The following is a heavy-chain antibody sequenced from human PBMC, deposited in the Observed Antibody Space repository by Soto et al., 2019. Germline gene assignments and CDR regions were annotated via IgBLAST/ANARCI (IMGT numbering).Heavy chain of an antibody. CDR1: GFTVGDYA. Sequence: GGSLRLSCTASGFTVGDYAMSWVRQAPGKGLEWVGFIRSKAYGGTTEYAASVRGRFTISRDDSKSIAYLQMNSLKTEDTAVYYCTAGKLYPSLDFDYWGQGTLVTVSS. CDR3: TAGKLYPSLDFDY. CDR2: IRSKAYGGTT. D-gene: IGHD2-8*01. V-gene: IGHV3-49*04. J-gene: IGHJ4*02.